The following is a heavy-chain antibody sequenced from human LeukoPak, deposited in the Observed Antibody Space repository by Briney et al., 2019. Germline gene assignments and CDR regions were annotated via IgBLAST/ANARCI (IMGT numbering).Heavy chain of an antibody. Sequence: GGSLRLSCAASGFTFSSYAMSWVRQAPGKGLEWVSYISISSSTIYYADSVKGRFTISRDNAKSSLYLQLNSLRAEDTAIYYCARGPPLFDPWGQGTLVTVSS. V-gene: IGHV3-48*01. CDR1: GFTFSSYA. CDR3: ARGPPLFDP. CDR2: ISISSSTI. J-gene: IGHJ5*02.